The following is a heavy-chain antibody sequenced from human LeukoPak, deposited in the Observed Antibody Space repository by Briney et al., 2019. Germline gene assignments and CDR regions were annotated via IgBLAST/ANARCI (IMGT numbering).Heavy chain of an antibody. Sequence: PGGSLRLSCAASGFTFSSYWMSWVRQAPGKGLEWVGRIKPKTDGETTEYAAPVKGRFSISRDDSKSMLYLQMNSLKTEDTAVYYCITPLPYSAQGGQGTLVTVSS. CDR3: ITPLPYSAQ. V-gene: IGHV3-15*01. J-gene: IGHJ4*02. CDR2: IKPKTDGETT. CDR1: GFTFSSYW. D-gene: IGHD2-21*01.